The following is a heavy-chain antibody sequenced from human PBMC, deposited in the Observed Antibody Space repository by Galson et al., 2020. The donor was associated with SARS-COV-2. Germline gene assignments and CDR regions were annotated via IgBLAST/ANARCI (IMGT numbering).Heavy chain of an antibody. Sequence: GGSLRLSCAASGSTFSNYAMHWVRQAPGKGLEWVAVISFDGSNTYYADSVKGRFTIARDDSKNTLYLQMNSLSAEDTAVYYCARDIGWERAASGMGVWGQGTTVTVSS. CDR2: ISFDGSNT. CDR3: ARDIGWERAASGMGV. J-gene: IGHJ6*02. CDR1: GSTFSNYA. V-gene: IGHV3-30*04. D-gene: IGHD1-26*01.